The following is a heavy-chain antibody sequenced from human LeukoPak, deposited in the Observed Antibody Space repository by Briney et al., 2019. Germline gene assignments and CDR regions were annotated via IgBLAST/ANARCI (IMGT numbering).Heavy chain of an antibody. Sequence: PGGSLRLSCAASGFTFSSYAMSWVRQAPGKGLEWIAAISGSGGSTYYADSVKGRFTISRDNSKSTLYLQMNSLRAEDTAVYYCAKRAVAGAYFDYWGQGTLVTVSS. CDR2: ISGSGGST. CDR3: AKRAVAGAYFDY. J-gene: IGHJ4*02. D-gene: IGHD6-19*01. V-gene: IGHV3-23*01. CDR1: GFTFSSYA.